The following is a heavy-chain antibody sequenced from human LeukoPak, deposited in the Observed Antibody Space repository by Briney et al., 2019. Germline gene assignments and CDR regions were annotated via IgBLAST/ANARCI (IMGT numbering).Heavy chain of an antibody. V-gene: IGHV3-7*01. CDR1: GFTFSSYW. D-gene: IGHD6-6*01. CDR2: IKQDGSEK. Sequence: PGGSLRLSCAASGFTFSSYWMSWVRQAPGKGLEWVANIKQDGSEKYYVDSVKGRLTISRDNAKNSLYLQMNSLRAEDTAVYYCARDSRARPWPDWGQGTLVTVSS. J-gene: IGHJ1*01. CDR3: ARDSRARPWPD.